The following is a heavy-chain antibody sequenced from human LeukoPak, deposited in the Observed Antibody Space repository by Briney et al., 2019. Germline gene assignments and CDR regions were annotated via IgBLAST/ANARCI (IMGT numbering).Heavy chain of an antibody. J-gene: IGHJ4*01. Sequence: PGGSLRLSCAASGFTFSNYAMHWVRQAPGRGLEYVSGISSNGGSTYYANSVKGRFTISRDNSKNTLYLQMGSLRAEDVALYYCARVGPHGYNSFDNWGQGTLVTVSS. CDR2: ISSNGGST. CDR1: GFTFSNYA. CDR3: ARVGPHGYNSFDN. D-gene: IGHD3-22*01. V-gene: IGHV3-64*01.